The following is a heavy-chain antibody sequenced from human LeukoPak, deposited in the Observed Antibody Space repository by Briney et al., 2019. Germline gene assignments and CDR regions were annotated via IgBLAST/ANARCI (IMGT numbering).Heavy chain of an antibody. CDR1: GYTFTSYY. V-gene: IGHV1-46*01. CDR3: ARDLKRSRARWENLGLDP. D-gene: IGHD3-16*01. CDR2: INPSGGST. J-gene: IGHJ5*02. Sequence: GASVKVSCKASGYTFTSYYMHWVRQAPGQGLEWMGIINPSGGSTSYAQKFQGRVTMTRDMSTSTVYMELSSLRSDDTAVYYCARDLKRSRARWENLGLDPWGQGTLVTVSS.